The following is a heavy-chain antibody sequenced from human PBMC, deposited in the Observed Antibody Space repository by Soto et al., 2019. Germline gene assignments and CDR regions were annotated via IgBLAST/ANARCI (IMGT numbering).Heavy chain of an antibody. Sequence: QVQLVESGGGVVQPGRSLRVSCAASGFTFSIYAMHWVRQAPGTGLEWVAVISSDGTKTYYEDSVKGRFTISRDNSKNTVYLQMNSLRDQDTSVYYCAKDRGPRRLWLIDPFDYWGQGTLVTVSP. J-gene: IGHJ4*02. CDR2: ISSDGTKT. D-gene: IGHD3-10*01. CDR1: GFTFSIYA. CDR3: AKDRGPRRLWLIDPFDY. V-gene: IGHV3-30*18.